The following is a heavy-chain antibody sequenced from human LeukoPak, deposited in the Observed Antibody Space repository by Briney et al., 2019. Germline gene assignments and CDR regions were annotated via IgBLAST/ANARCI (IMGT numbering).Heavy chain of an antibody. CDR2: IGINSGNT. CDR1: GFPFTEYS. V-gene: IGHV3-48*01. D-gene: IGHD1-1*01. Sequence: GRSLRLSCTASGFPFTEYSTNWVRQAAREGLEWISYIGINSGNTKYADSVRGRFTISADKAKNSLYLQMSSLRVEDTAVYYCARDHNYAFDNWGQGTLVSVAS. J-gene: IGHJ4*02. CDR3: ARDHNYAFDN.